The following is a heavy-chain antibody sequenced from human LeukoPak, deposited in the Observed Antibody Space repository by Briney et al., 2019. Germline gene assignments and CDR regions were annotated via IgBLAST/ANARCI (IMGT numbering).Heavy chain of an antibody. CDR1: GFTFSSYA. Sequence: GGSLRLSCAASGFTFSSYAMHWVRQAPGKGLEWVAVISYDGSNKYYADSVKGRFTISRDNSKNTLYLQMNSLRAEDTAVYYCARVWARSPYYYYGMDVWGQGTTVTVSS. J-gene: IGHJ6*02. V-gene: IGHV3-30*14. D-gene: IGHD3-10*01. CDR2: ISYDGSNK. CDR3: ARVWARSPYYYYGMDV.